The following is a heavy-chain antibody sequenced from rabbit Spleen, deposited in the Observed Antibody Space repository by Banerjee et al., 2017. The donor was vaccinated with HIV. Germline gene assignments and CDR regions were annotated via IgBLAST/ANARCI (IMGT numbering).Heavy chain of an antibody. CDR3: AGNIYHGDGHGNL. J-gene: IGHJ4*01. D-gene: IGHD6-1*01. Sequence: QEQLEESGGDLVKPEGSLTLTCTASGFSFSSSYWMCWVRQAPGKGLEWIACIDVGSSGTTNYASWAKGRFTISKTSSTTVTLQMTSLTAADTATYFCAGNIYHGDGHGNLWGQGTLVTVS. V-gene: IGHV1S45*01. CDR1: GFSFSSSYW. CDR2: IDVGSSGTT.